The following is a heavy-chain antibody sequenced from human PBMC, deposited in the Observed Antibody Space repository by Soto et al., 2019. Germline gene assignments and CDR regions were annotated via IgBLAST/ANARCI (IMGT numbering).Heavy chain of an antibody. CDR2: INWDGDKK. CDR1: GFTFDIYT. Sequence: SLRLSCAASGFTFDIYTMHWVRQAPGKGLEWVSLINWDGDKKYYAESVKGRFTISRDNGINSLYLQMNSLRTEDTALYYCAKVREGGTWYGMDVWGQGTTVIVSS. V-gene: IGHV3-43*01. J-gene: IGHJ6*02. CDR3: AKVREGGTWYGMDV. D-gene: IGHD2-15*01.